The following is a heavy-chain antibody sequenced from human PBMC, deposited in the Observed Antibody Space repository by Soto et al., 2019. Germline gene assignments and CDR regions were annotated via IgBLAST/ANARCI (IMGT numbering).Heavy chain of an antibody. J-gene: IGHJ5*02. CDR2: IDPSDSYT. CDR1: GYSFTSYW. CDR3: ARHVADIVVVPAATNNWFDP. D-gene: IGHD2-2*01. V-gene: IGHV5-10-1*01. Sequence: ESLTSSCKGSGYSFTSYWISWVRQMPGKGLEWMGRIDPSDSYTNYSPSFQGHVTISADKSISTAYLQWSSLKASDTAMYYCARHVADIVVVPAATNNWFDPCGQGTVVTV.